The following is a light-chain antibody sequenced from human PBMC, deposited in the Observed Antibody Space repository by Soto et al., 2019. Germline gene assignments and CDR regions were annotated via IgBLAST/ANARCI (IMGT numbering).Light chain of an antibody. CDR1: SVHSNYA. Sequence: QSVLTQSPSSSASLGASVKLTCTLSSVHSNYAIAWHQQQSEKGPRYLMKRNSDGSHSKGDGIPDRFSGSSSGAERYLTISSLQSEDEADYSCQTWGSGIVVFGGGTKPTVL. V-gene: IGLV4-69*01. CDR2: RNSDGSH. CDR3: QTWGSGIVV. J-gene: IGLJ2*01.